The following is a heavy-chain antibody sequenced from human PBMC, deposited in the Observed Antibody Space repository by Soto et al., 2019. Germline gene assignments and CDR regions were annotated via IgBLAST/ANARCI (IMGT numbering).Heavy chain of an antibody. Sequence: ESGGGLVQSGGSLRLSCAASGFTFSSYWMSWVRQGPGKGPEWVANIKQDGSEKYYVDSVKARFTISRDNAKNSLYLQMTSLRAEDTAVYHCAKSLSAIPGDSWGQGTLVTVSS. J-gene: IGHJ4*02. CDR1: GFTFSSYW. V-gene: IGHV3-7*05. D-gene: IGHD2-2*01. CDR3: AKSLSAIPGDS. CDR2: IKQDGSEK.